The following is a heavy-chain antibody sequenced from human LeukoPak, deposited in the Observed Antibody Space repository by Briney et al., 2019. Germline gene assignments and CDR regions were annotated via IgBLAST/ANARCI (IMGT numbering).Heavy chain of an antibody. J-gene: IGHJ3*01. CDR1: GFTFSSYA. CDR3: AKSPRRWLVGGGAF. Sequence: AGGSLRLSCAASGFTFSSYAMSWVRQAPGKGLEWVSAISGSGGSTYYADSVKGRFTISRDNSKNTLYLQMNSLRAEDTAVYYCAKSPRRWLVGGGAFWGQGTMVTVSS. CDR2: ISGSGGST. V-gene: IGHV3-23*01. D-gene: IGHD6-19*01.